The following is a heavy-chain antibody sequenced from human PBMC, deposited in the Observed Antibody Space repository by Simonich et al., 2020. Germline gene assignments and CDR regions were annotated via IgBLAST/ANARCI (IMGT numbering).Heavy chain of an antibody. Sequence: QVQLVQSGAEVKKPGASVKVSCKAAGYTLTGYCMHWVRQAPGQGLRWMGWINPNSGGTNDAQKCKGRVTMTRDTSSSTAYMELSRLRADDTAVYYCARVRFEAFDIWGQGTMVTVSS. CDR1: GYTLTGYC. CDR3: ARVRFEAFDI. V-gene: IGHV1-2*02. J-gene: IGHJ3*02. CDR2: INPNSGGT.